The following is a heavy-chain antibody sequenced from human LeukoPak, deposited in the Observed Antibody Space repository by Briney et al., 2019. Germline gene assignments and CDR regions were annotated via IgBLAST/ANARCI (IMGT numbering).Heavy chain of an antibody. CDR2: IYYSGST. D-gene: IGHD3-3*01. CDR3: ARGRIDDFWSGYYYFDY. CDR1: GGSISSGGYY. Sequence: PSETLSLTCTVSGGSISSGGYYWSWIRQHPGKGLEWIGYIYYSGSTYYNPSLKSRVTISVDTSKNQFSLKLSSVTAADTAVYYCARGRIDDFWSGYYYFDYWGQGTLVTVPS. V-gene: IGHV4-31*03. J-gene: IGHJ4*02.